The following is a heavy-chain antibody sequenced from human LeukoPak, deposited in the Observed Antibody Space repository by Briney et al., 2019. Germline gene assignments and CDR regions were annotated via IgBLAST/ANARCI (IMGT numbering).Heavy chain of an antibody. D-gene: IGHD6-19*01. CDR2: IHYSGST. CDR3: ARWESRGWAFDY. Sequence: SETLSLTCTVSGGTISSYYWNWIRQPPGKGLEWIGYIHYSGSTKYNPSLKGRVTISVDTAKNQFSLKLSSVNAADTAVYYCARWESRGWAFDYWGQGTLVTVSS. V-gene: IGHV4-59*08. J-gene: IGHJ4*02. CDR1: GGTISSYY.